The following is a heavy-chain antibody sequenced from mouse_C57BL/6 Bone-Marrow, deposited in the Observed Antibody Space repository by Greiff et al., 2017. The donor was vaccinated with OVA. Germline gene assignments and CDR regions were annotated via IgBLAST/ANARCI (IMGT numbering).Heavy chain of an antibody. CDR2: ISDGGSYT. CDR3: ARDPLFAWFAY. CDR1: GFTFSSYA. J-gene: IGHJ3*01. V-gene: IGHV5-4*01. D-gene: IGHD1-1*01. Sequence: DVHLVESGGGLVKPGGSLKLSCAASGFTFSSYAMSWVRQTPEKRLEWVATISDGGSYTYYPDNVKGRFTISRDNAKNNLYLQMSHLKSEDTAMYYCARDPLFAWFAYWGQGTLVTVSA.